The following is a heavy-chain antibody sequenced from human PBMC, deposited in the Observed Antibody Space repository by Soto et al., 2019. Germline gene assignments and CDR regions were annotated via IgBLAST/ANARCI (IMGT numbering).Heavy chain of an antibody. CDR1: GFTFSNYA. CDR3: ARDGATQMWRPWYFDL. Sequence: QVQLVESGGGVVQPGRSLRLSCAVSGFTFSNYAMHWVRQAPGKGLEWVAIVSHEGNNQYYADSAKGRFTTSRDNSENTLYLQMNSLRTEDTAVFYCARDGATQMWRPWYFDLWGRGTLVTVSS. CDR2: VSHEGNNQ. D-gene: IGHD2-21*01. V-gene: IGHV3-30-3*01. J-gene: IGHJ2*01.